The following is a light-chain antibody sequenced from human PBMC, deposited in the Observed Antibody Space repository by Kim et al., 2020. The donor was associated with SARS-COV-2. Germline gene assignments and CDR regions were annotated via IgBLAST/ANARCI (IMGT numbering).Light chain of an antibody. CDR3: QTWGTGIRV. J-gene: IGLJ3*02. CDR1: SGHSTYD. V-gene: IGLV4-69*01. CDR2: LSSDGSH. Sequence: ASVKLTCTLSSGHSTYDIAWHQQQPEKGPRYLMKLSSDGSHSKGDGIPDRFSGSSSGAERYLTISSLQSEDEADYYCQTWGTGIRVFGGGTQLTVL.